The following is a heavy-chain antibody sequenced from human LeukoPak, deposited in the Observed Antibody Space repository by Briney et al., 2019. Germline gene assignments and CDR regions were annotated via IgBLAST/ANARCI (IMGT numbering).Heavy chain of an antibody. CDR1: GFTFSSYG. CDR2: ISYDGSNK. CDR3: AKGGNMVRGASDAFDI. D-gene: IGHD3-10*01. J-gene: IGHJ3*02. Sequence: PGRSLRLSCAASGFTFSSYGMHWVRQAPGKGLEWVAVISYDGSNKYYADSVKGRFTISRDNAKNSLYLQMNSLRAEDTAVYYCAKGGNMVRGASDAFDIWGQGTMVTVSS. V-gene: IGHV3-30*18.